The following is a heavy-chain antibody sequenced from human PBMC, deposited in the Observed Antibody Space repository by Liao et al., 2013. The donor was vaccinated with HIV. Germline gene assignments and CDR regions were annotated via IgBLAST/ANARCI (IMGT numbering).Heavy chain of an antibody. D-gene: IGHD6-6*01. CDR1: GGSISSGNYY. CDR2: IYVGGSP. J-gene: IGHJ5*02. Sequence: QVQLQESGPGLVKPSQTLSLTCTVSGGSISSGNYYWSWIRQSAGKGLEWIGRIYVGGSPNYNPSLRSRLTMSTDTSKNQFSLKLTSVTAADTAVYYCAREGSSSVPWYNWFDPSGPREPSVTVSS. CDR3: AREGSSSVPWYNWFDP. V-gene: IGHV4-61*02.